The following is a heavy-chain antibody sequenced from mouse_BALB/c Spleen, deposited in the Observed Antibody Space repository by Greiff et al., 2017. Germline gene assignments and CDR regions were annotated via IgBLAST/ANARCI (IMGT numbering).Heavy chain of an antibody. J-gene: IGHJ4*01. V-gene: IGHV1-4*02. CDR3: ARGDGYDYAMDY. Sequence: QVQLKQSAAELARPGASVKMSCKASGYTFTSYTMQWVKQRPGQGLEWIGYINPSSGYTEYNQKFKDKTTLTANKSSSTAYMQLSSLTSEDSAVYYCARGDGYDYAMDYWGQGTSVTVSS. CDR1: GYTFTSYT. CDR2: INPSSGYT. D-gene: IGHD2-2*01.